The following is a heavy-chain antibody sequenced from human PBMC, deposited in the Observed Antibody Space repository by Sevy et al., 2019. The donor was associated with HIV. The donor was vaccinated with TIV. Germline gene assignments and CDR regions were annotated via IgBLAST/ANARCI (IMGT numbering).Heavy chain of an antibody. Sequence: GGSLRLSCAASGFTFSSYWMTWVRQAPGKRPEWVADIKGSGSEKKYVDSVKGRFTVSRDNAKNILYLQMNSLRVEDTDVYYCRTWVQESVRDYWGQGTLVTVSS. J-gene: IGHJ4*02. CDR1: GFTFSSYW. V-gene: IGHV3-7*01. D-gene: IGHD5-18*01. CDR2: IKGSGSEK. CDR3: RTWVQESVRDY.